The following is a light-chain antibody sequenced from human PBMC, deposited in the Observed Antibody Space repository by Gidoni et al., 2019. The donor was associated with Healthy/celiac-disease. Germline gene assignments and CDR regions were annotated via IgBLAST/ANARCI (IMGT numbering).Light chain of an antibody. Sequence: DIVLTQSPGTLPLSPGERATLSCRASQSVSSSYLAWYQQKAGQAPRLLIYGASSRATGIPDRFSGSGSGTDFTITISRLEHEDFAVYYCQQYGSSPNTFGQGTRLEIK. CDR3: QQYGSSPNT. CDR1: QSVSSSY. CDR2: GAS. V-gene: IGKV3-20*01. J-gene: IGKJ5*01.